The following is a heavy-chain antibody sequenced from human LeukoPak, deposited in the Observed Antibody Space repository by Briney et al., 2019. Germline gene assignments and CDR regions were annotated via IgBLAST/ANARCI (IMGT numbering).Heavy chain of an antibody. CDR1: GGSVSSTEFS. CDR3: ARLSKGRYFDYIFDY. D-gene: IGHD3-9*01. V-gene: IGHV4-39*01. J-gene: IGHJ4*02. CDR2: LYYSGST. Sequence: SETLSLTCTVSGGSVSSTEFSWGWIRQPPGKGLQWVGNLYYSGSTSYHPSLNSRVTMSVDTSKNQFSLKMTSVAAADTAVYYCARLSKGRYFDYIFDYWGQGSLVTVSS.